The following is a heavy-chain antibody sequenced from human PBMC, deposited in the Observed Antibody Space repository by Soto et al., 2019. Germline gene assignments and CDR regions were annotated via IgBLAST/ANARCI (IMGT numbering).Heavy chain of an antibody. V-gene: IGHV4-39*01. D-gene: IGHD3-3*01. CDR3: ARQDQQFFGLTYFDF. CDR1: GDSISSGGHH. J-gene: IGHJ4*02. Sequence: QLQLQESAPGLVKPSETLSLTCTVSGDSISSGGHHWGWIRQPPGKGLEWIGTKYYSGPSYYNPSLKGRVTISVDMSKNQFSLKLSSVTAADTAMYYCARQDQQFFGLTYFDFWGPGILVTVS. CDR2: KYYSGPS.